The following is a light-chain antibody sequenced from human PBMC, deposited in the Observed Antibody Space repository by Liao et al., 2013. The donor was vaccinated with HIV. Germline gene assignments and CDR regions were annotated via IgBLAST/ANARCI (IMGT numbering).Light chain of an antibody. J-gene: IGLJ2*01. V-gene: IGLV3-21*01. CDR1: NIGSKS. Sequence: SYELTQPPSVSVAPGKTARITCGGNNIGSKSVHWYQQKPGQAPVLVIYYDSDRPSGIPARFSGSNSGNTATLTISRVEAGDEADYYCQVWDSSTAVFGGGTKLTVL. CDR2: YDS. CDR3: QVWDSSTAV.